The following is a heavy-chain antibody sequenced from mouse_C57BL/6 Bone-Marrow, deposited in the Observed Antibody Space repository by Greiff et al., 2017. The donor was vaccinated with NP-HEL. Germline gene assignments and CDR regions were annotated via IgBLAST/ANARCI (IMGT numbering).Heavy chain of an antibody. CDR1: GFTFTDYY. CDR3: ARVYRLGMDY. Sequence: DVKLVESGGGLVQPGGSLSLSCAASGFTFTDYYMSWVRQPPGKALEWLGFIRNKANGYTTEYSASVKGRFTISRDNSQSILYLQMNALRAEDSATYYCARVYRLGMDYWGQGTSVTVSS. D-gene: IGHD2-1*01. CDR2: IRNKANGYTT. J-gene: IGHJ4*01. V-gene: IGHV7-3*01.